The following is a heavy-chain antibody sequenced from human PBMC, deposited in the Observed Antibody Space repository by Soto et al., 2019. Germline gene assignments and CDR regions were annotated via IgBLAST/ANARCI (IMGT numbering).Heavy chain of an antibody. V-gene: IGHV3-23*01. CDR2: LSSTGGST. D-gene: IGHD3-3*01. J-gene: IGHJ6*02. Sequence: EVQLLESGGGLAQPGGSLRLSCEVSGFTFRKYVMTWVRQAPGKGLEWVSSLSSTGGSTYYADSVKGRFTVSRENSKNTHFLQMNSVRAEDSAIYYCAKDQGFLEWIPQGGLEVWGPGTRVAVSS. CDR1: GFTFRKYV. CDR3: AKDQGFLEWIPQGGLEV.